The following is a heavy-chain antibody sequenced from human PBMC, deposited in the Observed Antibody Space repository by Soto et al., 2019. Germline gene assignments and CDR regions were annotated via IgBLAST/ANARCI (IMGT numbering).Heavy chain of an antibody. CDR3: ARHEQQLAFFDY. CDR1: GGSISSYY. CDR2: IYYSGST. D-gene: IGHD6-13*01. J-gene: IGHJ4*02. V-gene: IGHV4-59*08. Sequence: SETLSLTCTVSGGSISSYYWSWIRQPPGKGLEWIGYIYYSGSTNYNPSLKSRVTISVDTSKNQFSLKLSSVTAAVTSVYYCARHEQQLAFFDYWGQGTLVTVSS.